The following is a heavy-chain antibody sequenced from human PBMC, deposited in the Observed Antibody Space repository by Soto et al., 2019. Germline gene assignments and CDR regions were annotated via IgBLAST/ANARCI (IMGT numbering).Heavy chain of an antibody. CDR1: GFTFSSYG. J-gene: IGHJ6*02. CDR3: AKASGWYVGPFYYYYGMDV. CDR2: ISYDGSNK. V-gene: IGHV3-30*18. D-gene: IGHD6-19*01. Sequence: GGSLRLSCAASGFTFSSYGMHWVRRAPGKGLEWVAVISYDGSNKYYADSVKGRFTISRDNSKNTLYLQMNSLRAEDTAVYYCAKASGWYVGPFYYYYGMDVWGQGTTVTVSS.